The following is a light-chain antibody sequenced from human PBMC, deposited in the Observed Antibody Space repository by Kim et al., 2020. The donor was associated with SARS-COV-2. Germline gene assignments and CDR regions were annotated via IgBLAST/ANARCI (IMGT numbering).Light chain of an antibody. CDR2: DTN. Sequence: QAVVTQEPSLTVSPGGTVTLTCGSSTGAVTSGHYPYWFQQKPGQAPRTLIYDTNNKHSWTPARFSGSLLGGKAALTLSGAQPEDEAEYYRLLPYSDAWVFGGGTQLTVL. J-gene: IGLJ3*02. CDR3: LLPYSDAWV. CDR1: TGAVTSGHY. V-gene: IGLV7-46*01.